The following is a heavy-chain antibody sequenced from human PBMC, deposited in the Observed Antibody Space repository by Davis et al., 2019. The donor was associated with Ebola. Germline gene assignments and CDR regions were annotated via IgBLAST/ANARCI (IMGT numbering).Heavy chain of an antibody. V-gene: IGHV1-69*04. D-gene: IGHD3-16*02. CDR3: ARTKSIWGSYHWFDP. CDR1: GYTFTSYG. CDR2: IIPMLGVA. J-gene: IGHJ5*02. Sequence: AASVKVSCKASGYTFTSYGISWVRQAPGQGLEWMGRIIPMLGVANYAQKFQGRVTITRDTSASTAYMELSSLRSEDTAVYYCARTKSIWGSYHWFDPWGQGTLVTVSS.